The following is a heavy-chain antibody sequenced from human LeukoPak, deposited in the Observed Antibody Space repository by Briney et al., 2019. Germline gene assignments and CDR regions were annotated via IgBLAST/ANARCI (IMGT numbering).Heavy chain of an antibody. CDR3: AKDRVVDKGSGSYPVTEYFQH. Sequence: PGGSLRLSCAASGFTFSRHAMSWVRQAPGKGLEWVSAISGSGGSTYYADSVKGRFTISRDNSKNTLYLQMNSLRAEDTAVYYCAKDRVVDKGSGSYPVTEYFQHWGQGTLVTVSS. J-gene: IGHJ1*01. CDR2: ISGSGGST. CDR1: GFTFSRHA. V-gene: IGHV3-23*01. D-gene: IGHD3-10*01.